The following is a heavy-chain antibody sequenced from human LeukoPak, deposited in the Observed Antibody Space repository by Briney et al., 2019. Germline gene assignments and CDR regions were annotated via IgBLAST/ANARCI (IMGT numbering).Heavy chain of an antibody. J-gene: IGHJ4*02. CDR3: VRARISEDGLDF. V-gene: IGHV3-23*01. CDR2: ISSSGNT. D-gene: IGHD6-13*01. Sequence: RGSLRLSCAASGFTFTRSAMTCVRQTPRKGLDWVSSISSSGNTYYADSVKGRFTISRDNSKNMLYLQMNSLRAEDTAVYYCVRARISEDGLDFWGQGTLATVSS. CDR1: GFTFTRSA.